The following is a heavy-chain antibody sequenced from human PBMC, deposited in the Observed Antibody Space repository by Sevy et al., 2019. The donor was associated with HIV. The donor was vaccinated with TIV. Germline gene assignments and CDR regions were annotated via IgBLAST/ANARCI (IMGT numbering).Heavy chain of an antibody. D-gene: IGHD2-8*01. CDR1: GYRFNTYW. V-gene: IGHV5-51*01. J-gene: IGHJ6*02. CDR2: FYPGDSET. Sequence: GESLKISCKASGYRFNTYWINWVRQMPGKGLEWMGVFYPGDSETLYSPSVQGQVVISADKSSSTAYLQWSSLEASDTATYYCARYINNNGMDVWGQGTTVTVSS. CDR3: ARYINNNGMDV.